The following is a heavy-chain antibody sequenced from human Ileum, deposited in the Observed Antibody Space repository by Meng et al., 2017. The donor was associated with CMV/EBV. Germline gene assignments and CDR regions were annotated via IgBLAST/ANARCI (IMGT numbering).Heavy chain of an antibody. CDR1: EFTFRAYT. CDR3: ARDLYCTNGVWSYYHYGMDV. Sequence: GESLKISCAASEFTFRAYTMSWVRRAPGKGLEWVAYSSTTTGYKYYADSVKGRFTISRDNAKKLLYLQMNSLRAEDSAVYYCARDLYCTNGVWSYYHYGMDVWGQGTTVTVSS. J-gene: IGHJ6*02. CDR2: SSTTTGYK. V-gene: IGHV3-21*05. D-gene: IGHD2-8*01.